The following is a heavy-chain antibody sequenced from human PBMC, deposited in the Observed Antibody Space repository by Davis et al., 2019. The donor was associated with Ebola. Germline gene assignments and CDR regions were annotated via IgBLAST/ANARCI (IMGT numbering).Heavy chain of an antibody. CDR1: GFIFRNYV. Sequence: PGGSLKISCETSGFIFRNYVMSWVRQAPGKGLEWVSTFGTGGDTYYADSVKGRFAISRDNSRGTLYLQMNSLRVEDSAIYYCVKDSSNIWFDIWGQGTLVTVSS. V-gene: IGHV3-23*01. CDR3: VKDSSNIWFDI. J-gene: IGHJ3*02. CDR2: FGTGGDT. D-gene: IGHD2/OR15-2a*01.